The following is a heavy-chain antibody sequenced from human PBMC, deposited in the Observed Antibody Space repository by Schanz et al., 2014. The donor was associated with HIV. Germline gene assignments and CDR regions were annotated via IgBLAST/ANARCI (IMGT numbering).Heavy chain of an antibody. CDR3: ARGGGSGSYFAGYHFDY. Sequence: DVQLVESGGGLVKRGGSLRLSCAASGFTFNNYGVNWVRQAPGKGLEWISSISSNTNYINYADSVKGRFTISRDNSKNTLYLQMNSLRVDDTAVYYCARGGGSGSYFAGYHFDYWGQGTLVTVSS. V-gene: IGHV3-21*04. CDR1: GFTFNNYG. CDR2: ISSNTNYI. D-gene: IGHD1-26*01. J-gene: IGHJ4*02.